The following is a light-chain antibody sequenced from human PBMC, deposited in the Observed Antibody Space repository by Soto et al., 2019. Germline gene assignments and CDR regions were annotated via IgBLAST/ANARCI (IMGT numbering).Light chain of an antibody. V-gene: IGLV3-21*04. CDR3: QVWDSSSDAYV. J-gene: IGLJ1*01. CDR2: YDS. Sequence: SYELTQPPSGSVAPGKTARITCGGNNIGSKSVHWYQQKPGQAPVLVIYYDSDRPSGIPERFSGSNSGNTATLTISRVEAGDEADYYCQVWDSSSDAYVFGTGTKVTVL. CDR1: NIGSKS.